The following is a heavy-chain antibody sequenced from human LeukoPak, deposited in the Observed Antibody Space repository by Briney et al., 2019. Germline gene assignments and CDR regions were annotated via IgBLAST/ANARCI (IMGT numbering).Heavy chain of an antibody. CDR2: ISANNGKT. CDR1: GYTFTRYG. V-gene: IGHV1-18*01. J-gene: IGHJ4*02. CDR3: ARESLGGGGNLGF. D-gene: IGHD4-23*01. Sequence: ASVKVSCKASGYTFTRYGISWVRQAPGQGLEWMGWISANNGKTNYAQKFQGRVTMTRDTSTNTVSMELRSLKSDDTAVYYCARESLGGGGNLGFWGQGTLVTVSS.